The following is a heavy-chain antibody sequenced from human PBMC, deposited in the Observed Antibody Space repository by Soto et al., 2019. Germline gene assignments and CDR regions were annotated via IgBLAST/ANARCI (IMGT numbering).Heavy chain of an antibody. CDR3: ARPEMTYNWTY. J-gene: IGHJ4*02. CDR2: ISGSGEMT. CDR1: GFTFRGDA. D-gene: IGHD1-20*01. Sequence: GGSLRLSCAASGFTFRGDAMRWVRQAQGKGLEWVSSISGSGEMTHYADSVKGRFTTSRDNAKNTLYLQMESLRAEDTALYYCARPEMTYNWTYSGQVALLIISS. V-gene: IGHV3-23*01.